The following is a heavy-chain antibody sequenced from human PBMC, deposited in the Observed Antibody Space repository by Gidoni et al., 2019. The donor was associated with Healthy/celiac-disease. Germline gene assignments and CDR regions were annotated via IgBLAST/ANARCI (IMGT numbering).Heavy chain of an antibody. CDR3: ARGFRSSSWLSGY. D-gene: IGHD6-13*01. Sequence: EVQLVESGGGLGQPRGSLRLSCAAAGFTFSRYWMHWVRQAPGKGLVWVSRLNSDGSSTSYADSVKGRFTISRDNAKNTLYLQMNSLRAEDTAVYYCARGFRSSSWLSGYWGQGTLVTVSS. J-gene: IGHJ4*02. V-gene: IGHV3-74*01. CDR2: LNSDGSST. CDR1: GFTFSRYW.